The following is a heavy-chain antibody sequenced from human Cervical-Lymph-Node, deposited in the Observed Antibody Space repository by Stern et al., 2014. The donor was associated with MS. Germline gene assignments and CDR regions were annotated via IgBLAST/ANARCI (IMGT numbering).Heavy chain of an antibody. D-gene: IGHD3-3*01. CDR2: IDWEDDK. CDR1: GFSLNTSQMC. CDR3: ARREGGVHYDF. V-gene: IGHV2-70*01. J-gene: IGHJ4*02. Sequence: QITLKESGPALVKPTQTLALTCTFSGFSLNTSQMCGSWIRQPPGKALEWLALIDWEDDKFYSTSMKTRLTISKDTTKNQVVLTMTNMDPVDTATYYCARREGGVHYDFWGQGTLVTVSS.